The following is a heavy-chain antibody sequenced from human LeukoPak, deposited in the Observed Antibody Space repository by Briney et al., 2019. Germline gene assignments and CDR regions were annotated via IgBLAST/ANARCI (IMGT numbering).Heavy chain of an antibody. CDR3: ARRGTYGDYPYYYYYMDV. D-gene: IGHD4-17*01. J-gene: IGHJ6*03. Sequence: ASVKVSCKASGYTFTSYYMHWVRQAPGQGLEWMGIINPSGGSTSYAQKFQGRVTMTRDTSTSTVYMELSSLRSEDTAVYYCARRGTYGDYPYYYYYMDVWGKGTPVTISS. V-gene: IGHV1-46*01. CDR1: GYTFTSYY. CDR2: INPSGGST.